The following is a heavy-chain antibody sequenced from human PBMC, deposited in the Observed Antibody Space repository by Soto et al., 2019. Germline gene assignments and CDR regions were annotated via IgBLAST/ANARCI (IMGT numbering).Heavy chain of an antibody. CDR3: AYKNYYGSGSYYGMDV. J-gene: IGHJ6*02. CDR2: IIPIFGTA. V-gene: IGHV1-69*13. D-gene: IGHD3-10*01. Sequence: GASVKVSCKASGGTFSSYAISWVRQAPGQGPEWMGGIIPIFGTANYAQKFQGRVTITADESTSTAYMELSSLRSEDTAVYYCAYKNYYGSGSYYGMDVWGQGTTVTVSS. CDR1: GGTFSSYA.